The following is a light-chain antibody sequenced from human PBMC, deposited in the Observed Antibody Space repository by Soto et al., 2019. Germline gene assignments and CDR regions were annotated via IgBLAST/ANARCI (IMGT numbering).Light chain of an antibody. CDR3: QQRSVWPLT. Sequence: EIVLTQSPATLSLSPGERATLSCRASQSVSSYLAWYQQKPGQAPRLLIYDASNRATGIPARFSGSGSGTDFTLTTSSLEPEDFAVYYCQQRSVWPLTCGGGTKVEIK. J-gene: IGKJ4*01. CDR1: QSVSSY. CDR2: DAS. V-gene: IGKV3-11*01.